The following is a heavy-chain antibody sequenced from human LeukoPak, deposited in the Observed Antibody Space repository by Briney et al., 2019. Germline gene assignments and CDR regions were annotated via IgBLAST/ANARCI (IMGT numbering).Heavy chain of an antibody. CDR2: INPNSGGT. Sequence: ASVKVSCKASGYTFTSYDINWVRQATGQGLEWMGWINPNSGGTNYAQKFQGRVTMTRDTSISTAYMELSRLRSDDTAVYYCATVAADFDYWGQGTLVTVSS. CDR3: ATVAADFDY. CDR1: GYTFTSYD. J-gene: IGHJ4*02. V-gene: IGHV1-2*02. D-gene: IGHD6-19*01.